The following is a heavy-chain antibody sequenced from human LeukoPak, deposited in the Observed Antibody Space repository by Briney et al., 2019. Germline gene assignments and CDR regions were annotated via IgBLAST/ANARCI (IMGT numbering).Heavy chain of an antibody. CDR2: IYYSGST. Sequence: SETLSLTCTVSGGSISSSSYYWGWIRQPPGKGLEWIGSIYYSGSTYYNPSLKSRVTISVDTSKNQFSLKLSSVTAADTVVYYCARPRGYRGYDSDFYGMDVWGQGSTVTVSS. CDR3: ARPRGYRGYDSDFYGMDV. J-gene: IGHJ6*02. CDR1: GGSISSSSYY. V-gene: IGHV4-39*01. D-gene: IGHD5-12*01.